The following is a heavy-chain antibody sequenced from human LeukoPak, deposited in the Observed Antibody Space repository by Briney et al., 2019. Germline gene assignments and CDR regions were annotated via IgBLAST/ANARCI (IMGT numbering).Heavy chain of an antibody. CDR1: GGSISSYY. V-gene: IGHV4-59*01. CDR2: IYYSGST. Sequence: PSETLSLTCTVSGGSISSYYWSWIRQPPGKGLEWIGDIYYSGSTNYNPSLKSRVTISVDTSKNQFSLKLSSVTAADTAVYYCARESRYSYGQHYYYSYGMDVWGKGTTVTVSS. J-gene: IGHJ6*04. D-gene: IGHD5-18*01. CDR3: ARESRYSYGQHYYYSYGMDV.